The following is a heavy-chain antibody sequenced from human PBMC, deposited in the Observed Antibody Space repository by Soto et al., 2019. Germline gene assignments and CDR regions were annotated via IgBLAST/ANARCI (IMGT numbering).Heavy chain of an antibody. CDR3: ARAFSYGSYWYFDL. V-gene: IGHV1-18*01. J-gene: IGHJ2*01. CDR2: ISVNNGNT. D-gene: IGHD5-18*01. Sequence: QVQLVQSGAEVKKPGDSVKVSCKASDYTFTSYGITWVRQAPGQGLEWMGWISVNNGNTNYAQKFQGRVTMTTDTSTNTAYMELWTLRSDDTDAYYCARAFSYGSYWYFDLWGRGTLVTVSS. CDR1: DYTFTSYG.